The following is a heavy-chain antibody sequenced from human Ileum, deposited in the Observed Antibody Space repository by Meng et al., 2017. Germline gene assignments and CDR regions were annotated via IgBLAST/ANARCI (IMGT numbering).Heavy chain of an antibody. J-gene: IGHJ4*02. CDR2: ISHSGSA. CDR1: RGSISGNTY. CDR3: ARHGGYSQDF. D-gene: IGHD4-23*01. V-gene: IGHV4-4*02. Sequence: HRQTWVPRLVRHSGTLYLTCAVTRGSISGNTYWIWVRQPPGKGLEWIGQISHSGSAYYNPSLKSRVTMSVDKSKSQFSLMLTSVTAADTAIYYCARHGGYSQDFWGQGTLVTVSS.